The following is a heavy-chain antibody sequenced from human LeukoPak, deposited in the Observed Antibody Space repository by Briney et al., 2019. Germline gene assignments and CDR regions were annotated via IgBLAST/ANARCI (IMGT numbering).Heavy chain of an antibody. Sequence: SETLSLTCNVSGGSITSHSWNWIRQSPGKGLEWIGYSYYSGTTNYSPSLKSRVTISVDTSKNQFSLKLSSVTAADTAVYYCARGRGAAAGTSSWGQGTLVTVSS. V-gene: IGHV4-59*11. CDR2: SYYSGTT. CDR3: ARGRGAAAGTSS. J-gene: IGHJ5*02. D-gene: IGHD6-13*01. CDR1: GGSITSHS.